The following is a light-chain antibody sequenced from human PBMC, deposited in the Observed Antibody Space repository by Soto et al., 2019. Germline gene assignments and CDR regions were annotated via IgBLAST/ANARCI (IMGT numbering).Light chain of an antibody. J-gene: IGKJ1*01. Sequence: EIVLTQSPGTLSLSPGERATISCRASQSVSSSYLAWYQQKPGQAPRLLLYAASSRATGIPDRYSGSVSGTDFPLTISRLVPEDFVVYYCQQYGSSPRTFGKGTKVDIK. CDR2: AAS. CDR1: QSVSSSY. CDR3: QQYGSSPRT. V-gene: IGKV3-20*01.